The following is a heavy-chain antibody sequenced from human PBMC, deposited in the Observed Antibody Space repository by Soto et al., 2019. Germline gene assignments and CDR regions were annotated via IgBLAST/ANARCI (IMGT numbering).Heavy chain of an antibody. CDR3: ARDDAYSFAP. CDR2: IRQDGSNK. D-gene: IGHD3-16*01. J-gene: IGHJ5*02. V-gene: IGHV3-7*01. Sequence: GGSLRLCCAASGLTFCSYGMHWVRQAPGKGLEWVAKIRQDGSNKFCVDSVKGRFTISRDNAKNSLYLQMNSLRAEDTAVYYCARDDAYSFAPWGQGTLVTVSS. CDR1: GLTFCSYG.